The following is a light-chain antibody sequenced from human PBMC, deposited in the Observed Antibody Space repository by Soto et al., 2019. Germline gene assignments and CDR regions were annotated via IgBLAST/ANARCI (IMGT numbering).Light chain of an antibody. J-gene: IGLJ1*01. Sequence: QSALTQPPSASGSPGQSVTISCTGSSSDIGGYDFVSWYQQHPGKVPKLLIYEVTKRPSGVPDRFSGSKSGNTASLTVSGLQADDEADYYCCSHAGSKNYYLLGPGTKLPVL. V-gene: IGLV2-8*01. CDR1: SSDIGGYDF. CDR2: EVT. CDR3: CSHAGSKNYYL.